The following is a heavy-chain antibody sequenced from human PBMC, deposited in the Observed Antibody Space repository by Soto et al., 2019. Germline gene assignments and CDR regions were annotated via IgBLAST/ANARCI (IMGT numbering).Heavy chain of an antibody. CDR1: GDSFSSYA. Sequence: QVQLVQSGTEVKKPGSSVKVSCKASGDSFSSYAMSWVRQAPGQGLEWMGGIIPMFGTANYAQKFQGRITITADESTRTAYMKLCSLTSEDTAVYYCARVRDYYDSPFDHWGQGTLVTVSS. CDR3: ARVRDYYDSPFDH. J-gene: IGHJ4*02. CDR2: IIPMFGTA. D-gene: IGHD3-22*01. V-gene: IGHV1-69*01.